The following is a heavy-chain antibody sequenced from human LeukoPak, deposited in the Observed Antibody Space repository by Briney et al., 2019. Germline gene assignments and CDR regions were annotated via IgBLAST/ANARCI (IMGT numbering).Heavy chain of an antibody. Sequence: SETLSLTCTVSGGSISSYYWSWIRQPPGKGLEWIGYIYYSGSTNYNPSLKSRVTILVDTSKNQFSLKLSSVTAADTAVYYCARGGPGSTYYYDSSGDYFGYWGQGTLVTISS. J-gene: IGHJ4*02. CDR1: GGSISSYY. CDR3: ARGGPGSTYYYDSSGDYFGY. CDR2: IYYSGST. V-gene: IGHV4-59*01. D-gene: IGHD3-22*01.